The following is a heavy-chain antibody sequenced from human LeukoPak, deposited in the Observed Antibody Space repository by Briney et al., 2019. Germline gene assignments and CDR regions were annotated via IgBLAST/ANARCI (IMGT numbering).Heavy chain of an antibody. CDR1: GFTFSDFA. D-gene: IGHD1-1*01. J-gene: IGHJ3*02. Sequence: PGGSLRLSCGGSGFTFSDFAISWVRQTPGKGPEWVAAISGSGGNRYFADSVKGRFTISRDNANNILFLQMSSLTPEDTAVYYCVTTTSAFDIWGQGTTVTVSS. CDR3: VTTTSAFDI. CDR2: ISGSGGNR. V-gene: IGHV3-23*01.